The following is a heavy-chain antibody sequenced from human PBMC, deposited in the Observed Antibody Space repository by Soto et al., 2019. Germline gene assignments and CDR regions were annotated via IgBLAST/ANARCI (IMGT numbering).Heavy chain of an antibody. CDR1: GFTFSSYG. D-gene: IGHD2-8*01. CDR2: ISYDGSNK. J-gene: IGHJ6*02. V-gene: IGHV3-30*18. Sequence: QVQLVESGGGVVQPGRSLRLSCAASGFTFSSYGMHWVRQAPGKGLEWVAVISYDGSNKYYADSVKGRFTISRDNSKNTLYLQMNSLRAEDTAVYYCAKPLGYCTNGVCYLGLLEGGMDVWGQGTTVTVSS. CDR3: AKPLGYCTNGVCYLGLLEGGMDV.